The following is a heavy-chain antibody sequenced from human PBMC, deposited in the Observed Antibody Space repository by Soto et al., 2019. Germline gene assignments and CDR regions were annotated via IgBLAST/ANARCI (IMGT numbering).Heavy chain of an antibody. CDR3: AHVGYCISFSCSNWFDP. D-gene: IGHD2-2*01. J-gene: IGHJ5*02. CDR1: GFSLSTSGVG. CDR2: IYWDDDK. V-gene: IGHV2-5*02. Sequence: QITLKESGPTLVKPTQPLTLTCTFSGFSLSTSGVGVGWIRQPPGKALEWLAFIYWDDDKRYSPSLKSRLTISKDTTKNQVDLTLTNMEPADTATYYCAHVGYCISFSCSNWFDPWGQGTLVTVSS.